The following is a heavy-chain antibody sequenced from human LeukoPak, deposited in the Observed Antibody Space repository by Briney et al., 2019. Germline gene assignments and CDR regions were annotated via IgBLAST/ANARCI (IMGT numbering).Heavy chain of an antibody. V-gene: IGHV3-23*01. J-gene: IGHJ4*02. CDR1: GFTFSSYG. Sequence: GTLRLSCAASGFTFSSYGMSWVRQAPGKGLEWVSAISGSGGSTYYADSVKGRFTISRDNSKNTLYLQMNSLRAEDTAVYYCAKDLGLRYFDWLLYDVFDYWGQGTLVTVSS. CDR3: AKDLGLRYFDWLLYDVFDY. D-gene: IGHD3-9*01. CDR2: ISGSGGST.